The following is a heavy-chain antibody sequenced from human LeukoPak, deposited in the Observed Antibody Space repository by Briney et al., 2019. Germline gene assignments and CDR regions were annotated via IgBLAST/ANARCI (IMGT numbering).Heavy chain of an antibody. CDR1: GYTFTSYA. CDR2: INTNTGNP. CDR3: ARTYYDFWSGYYDEYNWFDP. Sequence: ASVKVSCKASGYTFTSYAMNWVRQAPGQGLEWMGWINTNTGNPTYAQGFTGRFVFSLDTSVSTAYLQISSLKAEDTAVYYCARTYYDFWSGYYDEYNWFDPWGQGTLVTVSS. J-gene: IGHJ5*02. V-gene: IGHV7-4-1*02. D-gene: IGHD3-3*01.